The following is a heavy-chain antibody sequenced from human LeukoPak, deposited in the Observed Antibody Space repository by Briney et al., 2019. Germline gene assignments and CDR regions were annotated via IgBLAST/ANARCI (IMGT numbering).Heavy chain of an antibody. Sequence: GGSLRLSCAASGFTLSTYAMSWVRQAPGKGLEWVSSISGSAGSTNYADSVKGRFTVSRDKSKNTLYLQMNSLRAEDTAVYYCAKHRGYFYGSGSYDGYWGQGTLVTVSS. D-gene: IGHD3-10*01. V-gene: IGHV3-23*01. CDR1: GFTLSTYA. J-gene: IGHJ4*02. CDR2: ISGSAGST. CDR3: AKHRGYFYGSGSYDGY.